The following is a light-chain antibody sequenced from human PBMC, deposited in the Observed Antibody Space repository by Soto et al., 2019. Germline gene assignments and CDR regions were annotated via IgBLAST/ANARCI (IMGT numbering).Light chain of an antibody. CDR3: CSYANSNVV. CDR1: SSDVETYDL. CDR2: EGS. J-gene: IGLJ2*01. Sequence: QSALTQPASVSGSPGRSITISCTGTSSDVETYDLVSWYQQHPGKAPKLMIYEGSKRPSGVSNRFSGSKFGSTASLTISGLQAVDEADYYCCSYANSNVVFGGGTKLTVL. V-gene: IGLV2-23*01.